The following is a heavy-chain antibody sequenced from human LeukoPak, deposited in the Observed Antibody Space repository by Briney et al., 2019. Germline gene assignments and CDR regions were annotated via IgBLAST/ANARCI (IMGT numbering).Heavy chain of an antibody. J-gene: IGHJ4*02. CDR1: GVTYCSYW. D-gene: IGHD6-19*01. CDR3: ARSRDSSGWYWGDY. Sequence: PGGPLRLSCAASGVTYCSYWVHCVPAATGGGVVWVSHVYVDRSSTRYAGSVWSGFTISRDNAKNTLYLHISSLRAEDMAVYYCARSRDSSGWYWGDYWGQGTMVTVSS. V-gene: IGHV3-74*01. CDR2: VYVDRSST.